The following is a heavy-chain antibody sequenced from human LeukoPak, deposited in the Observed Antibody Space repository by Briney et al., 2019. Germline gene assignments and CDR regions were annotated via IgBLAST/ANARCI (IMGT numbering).Heavy chain of an antibody. Sequence: GGSLRLSCAAYGFTFSTYSMNWVRQAPGKGLEWVSSISSSSSYIYYADSVKGRFTISRDNAKNSLYLQMNSLRAEDTAVYYCAKDGGGSSWFDYWGQGTLSPSPQ. CDR1: GFTFSTYS. D-gene: IGHD6-13*01. J-gene: IGHJ4*02. CDR2: ISSSSSYI. CDR3: AKDGGGSSWFDY. V-gene: IGHV3-21*01.